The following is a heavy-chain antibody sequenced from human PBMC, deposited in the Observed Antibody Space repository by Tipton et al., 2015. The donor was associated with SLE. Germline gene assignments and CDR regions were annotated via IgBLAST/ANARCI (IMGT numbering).Heavy chain of an antibody. CDR3: ARGYCSGGSCPEYYFDY. CDR2: IYSGGST. V-gene: IGHV3-66*01. CDR1: GFTVSSNY. Sequence: SLRLSCAASGFTVSSNYMSWVRQAPGKGLKWVSVIYSGGSTYYADSVKGRFTISRDNSKNTLYLQMNSLRAEDTAVYYCARGYCSGGSCPEYYFDYWGQGTLVTVSS. J-gene: IGHJ4*02. D-gene: IGHD2-15*01.